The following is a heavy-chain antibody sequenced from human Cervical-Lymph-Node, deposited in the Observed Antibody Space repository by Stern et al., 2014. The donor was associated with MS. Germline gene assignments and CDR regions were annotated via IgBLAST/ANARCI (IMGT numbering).Heavy chain of an antibody. J-gene: IGHJ4*02. Sequence: VQLEESGGGVVQPGGSLRLSCAASGFSFSRYAMHWVRQAPGKGLEWVALIWYDGSNPYYADSVTGRFTISRDNFKNTLYLQMNSLRAEDTAVYYCASAYSSSHYYFDYWGQGTLVTVSS. V-gene: IGHV3-33*01. CDR1: GFSFSRYA. D-gene: IGHD6-13*01. CDR2: IWYDGSNP. CDR3: ASAYSSSHYYFDY.